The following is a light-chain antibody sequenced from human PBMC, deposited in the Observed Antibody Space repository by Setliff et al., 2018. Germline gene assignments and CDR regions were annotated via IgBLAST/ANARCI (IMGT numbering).Light chain of an antibody. J-gene: IGLJ1*01. CDR1: SSDVGNYNY. Sequence: QSALAQPRSVSGSPGQSVTISCTGTSSDVGNYNYVCWYQQHPGKAPKLMIYNVSKRPSGVPDRFSGSKSGNTASLTISGLQAEDEADYYCCSYAGSDIEVFGTGTKVTVL. CDR2: NVS. CDR3: CSYAGSDIEV. V-gene: IGLV2-11*01.